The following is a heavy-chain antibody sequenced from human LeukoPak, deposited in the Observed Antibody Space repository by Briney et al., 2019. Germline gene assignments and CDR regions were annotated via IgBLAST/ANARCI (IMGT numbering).Heavy chain of an antibody. D-gene: IGHD3-10*01. CDR2: MNPNSGKT. J-gene: IGHJ4*02. V-gene: IGHV1-8*01. CDR1: GYTFTSYD. Sequence: ASVNLSCKAAGYTFTSYDINWVGQATGHGRGGMGWMNPNSGKTGYAQKFQGRVTMTRNTSISTAYMELSSLRSEDTAVYYCARGSSPNYGSGTFDYWGQGTLVTVSS. CDR3: ARGSSPNYGSGTFDY.